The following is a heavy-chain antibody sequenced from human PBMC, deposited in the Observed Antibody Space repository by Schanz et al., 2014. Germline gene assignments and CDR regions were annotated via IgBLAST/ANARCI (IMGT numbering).Heavy chain of an antibody. CDR1: GYTFTTYY. CDR2: INPIGGST. V-gene: IGHV1-46*04. D-gene: IGHD2-15*01. Sequence: VQLVQSGAEVRKPGASVKVFCKASGYTFTTYYFYWVRQAPGQGLEWMGIINPIGGSTTYAQKLQVRVPMTRDASTSTDSMELRRMTSEETGVYYSAAETQGGGGSRPYAFAIWGQGTMVTVSS. J-gene: IGHJ3*02. CDR3: AAETQGGGGSRPYAFAI.